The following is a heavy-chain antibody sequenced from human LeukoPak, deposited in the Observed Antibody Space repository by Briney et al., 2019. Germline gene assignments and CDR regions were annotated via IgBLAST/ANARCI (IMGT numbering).Heavy chain of an antibody. V-gene: IGHV1-18*01. CDR1: GYTFTSYG. CDR2: ISAYNGNT. D-gene: IGHD2-21*02. J-gene: IGHJ6*02. Sequence: GESLKISCKASGYTFTSYGISWVRQAPGQGLEWMGWISAYNGNTNYAQKLQGRVTMTTDTSTSTAYMELRSLRSDDTAVYYRARDSLAYCGGDCYLQGDYGMDVWGQGTTVTVSS. CDR3: ARDSLAYCGGDCYLQGDYGMDV.